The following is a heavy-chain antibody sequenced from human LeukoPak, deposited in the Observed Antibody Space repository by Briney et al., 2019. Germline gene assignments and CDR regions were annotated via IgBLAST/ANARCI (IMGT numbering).Heavy chain of an antibody. D-gene: IGHD3-10*01. CDR2: ISSSGSTI. CDR1: GFTFSDYY. V-gene: IGHV3-11*01. Sequence: GRSLRLSCAASGFTFSDYYMSWIRQAPGKGLEWVSYISSSGSTIYYADSVKGRFTISRDNAKNSLYLQMNSLRAEDTAVYYCARDRALFPYYFDYWGQGTLVTVSS. CDR3: ARDRALFPYYFDY. J-gene: IGHJ4*02.